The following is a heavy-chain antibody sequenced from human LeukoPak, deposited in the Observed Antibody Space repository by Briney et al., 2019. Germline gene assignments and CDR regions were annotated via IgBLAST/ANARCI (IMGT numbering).Heavy chain of an antibody. CDR3: ARGPRPLLRYLDWLLFDY. CDR1: GYTFTSYD. J-gene: IGHJ4*02. D-gene: IGHD3-9*01. V-gene: IGHV1-8*01. Sequence: ASVKVSCKASGYTFTSYDINWVRQATGQGLEWMGWMNPNSGNTGYAQKFQGRVTMTRNTSISTAYMELSSLRSEDTAVYYCARGPRPLLRYLDWLLFDYWGQGALVTVSS. CDR2: MNPNSGNT.